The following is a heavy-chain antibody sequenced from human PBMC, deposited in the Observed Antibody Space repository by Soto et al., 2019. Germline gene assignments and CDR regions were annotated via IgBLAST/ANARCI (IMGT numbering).Heavy chain of an antibody. CDR3: AREVVVAAPRAFDI. D-gene: IGHD2-15*01. CDR2: INPNSGGT. Sequence: GASVKVSCKASGYTFTGYYMHWVRQAPGQGLEWMGWINPNSGGTNYAQKFQGWVTMTRDTSISTAYMELSRLRSDDTAVYYCAREVVVAAPRAFDICAQGTMVTVSS. J-gene: IGHJ3*02. CDR1: GYTFTGYY. V-gene: IGHV1-2*04.